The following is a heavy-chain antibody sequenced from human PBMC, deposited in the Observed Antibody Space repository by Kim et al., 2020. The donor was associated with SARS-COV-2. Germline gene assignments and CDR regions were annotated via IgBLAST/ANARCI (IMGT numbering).Heavy chain of an antibody. CDR2: INHSGST. CDR3: ARGCYGSGRGDVDY. J-gene: IGHJ4*02. V-gene: IGHV4-34*01. CDR1: GGSFSGYY. Sequence: SETLSLTCAVYGGSFSGYYWSWIRQPPGKGLEWIGEINHSGSTNYNPSLKSRVTISVDTSKNQFSLKLSSVTAADTAVYYCARGCYGSGRGDVDYWGQGT. D-gene: IGHD3-10*01.